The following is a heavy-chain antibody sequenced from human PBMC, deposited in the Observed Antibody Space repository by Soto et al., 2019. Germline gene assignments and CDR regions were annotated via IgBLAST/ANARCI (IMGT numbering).Heavy chain of an antibody. D-gene: IGHD2-21*02. V-gene: IGHV2-5*02. CDR1: GFSLTTSGVG. J-gene: IGHJ5*02. CDR3: VHIESLWAGTASTEVNWFDP. Sequence: QITLKESGPTLVRPTQTLTLTCTFSGFSLTTSGVGVGWIRQPPGKALEWLALIYWDDDKRYSPSLKSRLTITKDPSKNQVVLTMTNMDPVDTATYFCVHIESLWAGTASTEVNWFDPWGQGTLVTVSS. CDR2: IYWDDDK.